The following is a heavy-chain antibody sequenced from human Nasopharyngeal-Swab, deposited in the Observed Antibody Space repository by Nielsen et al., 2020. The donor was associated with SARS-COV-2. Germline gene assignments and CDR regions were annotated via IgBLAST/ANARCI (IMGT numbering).Heavy chain of an antibody. D-gene: IGHD3-3*01. CDR1: GFTFSSYG. J-gene: IGHJ6*02. Sequence: GGYLRLSCAASGFTFSSYGMHWVRQAPGKGLEWVAVISYDGSNKYYADSVKGRFTISRDNSKNTLYLQMNSLRAEDTAVYYCARNTYYDFWSGYHYGMDVWGQGTTVTVSS. V-gene: IGHV3-30*03. CDR3: ARNTYYDFWSGYHYGMDV. CDR2: ISYDGSNK.